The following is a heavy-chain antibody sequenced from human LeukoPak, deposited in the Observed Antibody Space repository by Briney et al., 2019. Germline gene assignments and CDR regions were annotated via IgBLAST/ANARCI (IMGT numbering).Heavy chain of an antibody. D-gene: IGHD2-15*01. V-gene: IGHV3-21*01. CDR1: RFTFSSYA. Sequence: GGSLRLSCAASRFTFSSYAMNWVRQAPGKGLEWVSSISSSSSYIYYADSVKGRFTISRDNSKNTLYLQMNSLRAEDTAVYYCAKDGSDIVVVVAATPYYYYMDVWGKGTTVTISS. J-gene: IGHJ6*03. CDR3: AKDGSDIVVVVAATPYYYYMDV. CDR2: ISSSSSYI.